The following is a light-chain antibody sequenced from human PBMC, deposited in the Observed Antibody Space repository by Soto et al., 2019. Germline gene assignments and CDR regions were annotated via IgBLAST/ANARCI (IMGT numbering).Light chain of an antibody. CDR1: QSVSSY. V-gene: IGKV3-11*01. Sequence: EIVLTQSPDTLSLSPGERAALSCRASQSVSSYLAWYQQKPGQAPRLLIYDASNRATGIPARFSGSGSGTEFSLTISSLQPDDFATYYCQQYSSHSTFGQGTKVDI. CDR2: DAS. J-gene: IGKJ1*01. CDR3: QQYSSHST.